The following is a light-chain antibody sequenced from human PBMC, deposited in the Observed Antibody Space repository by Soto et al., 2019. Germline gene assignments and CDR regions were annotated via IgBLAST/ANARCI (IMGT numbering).Light chain of an antibody. Sequence: EIVMTQSPSTLSVSPWERATLSFRASQSVSSNLAWYQQKPGQAPRLLIYGASTRATGIPARFSGSGSGTEFTLTISSLQSEDFAVYYCQRYNNWPPITFGQGTRLEI. V-gene: IGKV3-15*01. CDR1: QSVSSN. CDR2: GAS. J-gene: IGKJ5*01. CDR3: QRYNNWPPIT.